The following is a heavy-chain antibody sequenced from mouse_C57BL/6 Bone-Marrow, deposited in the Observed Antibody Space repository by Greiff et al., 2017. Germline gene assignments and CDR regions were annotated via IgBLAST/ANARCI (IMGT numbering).Heavy chain of an antibody. J-gene: IGHJ3*01. CDR3: ARAGGGWLPPFAY. Sequence: DVKLVESGPGLVKPSQSLSLTCSVTGYSITSGYYWNWIRQFPGNKLEWMGYISYDGSNNYNPSLKNRISITRDTSKNQFFLKLNSVTTEDTATYYCARAGGGWLPPFAYWGQGTLVTVSA. D-gene: IGHD2-3*01. CDR1: GYSITSGYY. V-gene: IGHV3-6*01. CDR2: ISYDGSN.